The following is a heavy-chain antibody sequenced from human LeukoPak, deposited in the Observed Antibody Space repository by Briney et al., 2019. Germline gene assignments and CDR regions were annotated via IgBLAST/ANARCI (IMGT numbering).Heavy chain of an antibody. V-gene: IGHV4-30-2*01. J-gene: IGHJ6*03. CDR1: GSSISSGGYY. CDR2: IYHSGST. CDR3: ARAGSSPPTYYYYYMDV. Sequence: SETLSLTCTVSGSSISSGGYYWSWIRQPPGKGLEWIGYIYHSGSTYYNPSLKSRVTISVDRSKNQFSLKLSSVTAADTAVYYCARAGSSPPTYYYYYMDVWGKGTTVTVSS. D-gene: IGHD3-10*01.